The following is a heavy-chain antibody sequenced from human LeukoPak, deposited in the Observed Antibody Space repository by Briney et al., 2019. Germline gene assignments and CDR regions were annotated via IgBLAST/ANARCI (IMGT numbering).Heavy chain of an antibody. CDR1: GGSISSYY. CDR2: IHYSGST. Sequence: SETLSLTCTVSGGSISSYYWSWIRQPPGKGLEWIGYIHYSGSTNNNPSLKSRVTISVDTSKNQFSLNLSSVTAADTAVYYCARDDGELMYYGSGSFDYWGQGTLVTVSS. J-gene: IGHJ4*02. CDR3: ARDDGELMYYGSGSFDY. V-gene: IGHV4-59*12. D-gene: IGHD3-10*01.